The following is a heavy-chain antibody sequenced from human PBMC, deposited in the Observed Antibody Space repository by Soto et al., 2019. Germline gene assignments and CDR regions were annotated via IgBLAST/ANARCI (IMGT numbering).Heavy chain of an antibody. J-gene: IGHJ5*02. CDR2: IYATGTT. CDR1: GASISGFY. D-gene: IGHD1-1*01. V-gene: IGHV4-4*07. CDR3: VRDGTKTLRDWFDP. Sequence: PSETLSLTCTVSGASISGFYWSWIRKSAGKGLEWIGRIYATGTTDYNPSLKSRVMMSVDTSKKQFSLKLRTVTAADTAVYYCVRDGTKTLRDWFDPWGQGISVTVSS.